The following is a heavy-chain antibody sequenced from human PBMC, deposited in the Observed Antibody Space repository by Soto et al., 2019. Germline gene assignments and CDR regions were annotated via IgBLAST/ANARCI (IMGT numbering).Heavy chain of an antibody. J-gene: IGHJ4*02. Sequence: GGSLRLSCAASGFTFSSYAMSWVRRAPGKGLEWVSAISGSGGSTYYADSVKGRFTISRDNSKNTLYLQMNSLRAEDTAVYYCAKGQHCTNGVCYYFDYWGQGTLVTVSS. CDR3: AKGQHCTNGVCYYFDY. V-gene: IGHV3-23*01. D-gene: IGHD2-8*01. CDR1: GFTFSSYA. CDR2: ISGSGGST.